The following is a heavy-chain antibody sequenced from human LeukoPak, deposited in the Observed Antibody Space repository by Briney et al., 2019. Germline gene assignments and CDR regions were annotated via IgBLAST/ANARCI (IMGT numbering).Heavy chain of an antibody. CDR1: GFTFSNYW. CDR3: ARTWRDYGDYPGY. CDR2: INSDGSGA. J-gene: IGHJ4*02. Sequence: GGSLRLSCAASGFTFSNYWMHWVRQAPGKGLVWVSHINSDGSGATYADSVKGRFTISRDNSKNTLFLQMNSLRAEDTAVFYCARTWRDYGDYPGYWGQGTLVTVSS. D-gene: IGHD4-17*01. V-gene: IGHV3-74*03.